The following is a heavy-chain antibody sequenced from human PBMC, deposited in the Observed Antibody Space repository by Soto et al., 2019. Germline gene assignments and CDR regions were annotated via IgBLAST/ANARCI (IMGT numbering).Heavy chain of an antibody. Sequence: GGSLRLSCAASGFTFSSYAMHWVRQAPGKGLEWVAVISYDGSNKYYADSVKGRFTISRDNSKNTLYLQMNSLRAEDTAVYYCARSAVYGGLLPSDWGQGTLVTVSS. CDR1: GFTFSSYA. CDR2: ISYDGSNK. V-gene: IGHV3-30-3*01. D-gene: IGHD5-12*01. CDR3: ARSAVYGGLLPSD. J-gene: IGHJ4*02.